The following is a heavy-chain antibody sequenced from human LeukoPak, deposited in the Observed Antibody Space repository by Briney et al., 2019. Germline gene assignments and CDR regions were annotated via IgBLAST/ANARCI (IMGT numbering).Heavy chain of an antibody. J-gene: IGHJ4*02. CDR3: ARQYSSSSFDY. V-gene: IGHV4-39*01. D-gene: IGHD6-6*01. CDR2: IYYSGST. CDR1: GGSISSSSYY. Sequence: SETLSLTCTVSGGSISSSSYYWGWLRQPPGKGLEWIGSIYYSGSTYYNPSLKSRVTISVDTSKNQFSLKLSSVTAADTAVYYCARQYSSSSFDYWGQGTLVTVSS.